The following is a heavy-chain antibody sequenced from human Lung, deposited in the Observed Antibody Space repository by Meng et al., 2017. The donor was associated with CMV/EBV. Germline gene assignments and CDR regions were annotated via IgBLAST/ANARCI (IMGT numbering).Heavy chain of an antibody. V-gene: IGHV1-2*02. Sequence: QVQLVQSGAEMKQPGASVKVSCKATGYTITDYYIHWVRQATGQGCPWMGWINPKDDANYAQDLQGRVTMTRDMSINTIYMELSRLTSEDKAVYYGARSSGWSRFDYWGHGTLVTVSS. J-gene: IGHJ4*01. CDR1: GYTITDYY. CDR2: INPKDDA. D-gene: IGHD6-19*01. CDR3: ARSSGWSRFDY.